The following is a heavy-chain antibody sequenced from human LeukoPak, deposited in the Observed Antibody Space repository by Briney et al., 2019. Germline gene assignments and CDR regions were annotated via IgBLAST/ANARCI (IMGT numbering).Heavy chain of an antibody. J-gene: IGHJ6*02. CDR2: IGGSGSFI. V-gene: IGHV3-21*01. Sequence: GGSLRLSCAGSGFTFSTYSIKWVRQAPGKGLEWVSHIGGSGSFIYYADSVKGRFTISRDNAKNSLYLQMNSLRAEDTAVYYCASLAYCGGDCYWPYGMDVWGQGTTVTVSS. CDR3: ASLAYCGGDCYWPYGMDV. D-gene: IGHD2-21*02. CDR1: GFTFSTYS.